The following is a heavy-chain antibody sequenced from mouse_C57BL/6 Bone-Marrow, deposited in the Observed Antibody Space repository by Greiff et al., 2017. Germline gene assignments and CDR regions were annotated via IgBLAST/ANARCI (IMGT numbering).Heavy chain of an antibody. D-gene: IGHD1-1*02. V-gene: IGHV8-12*01. CDR3: YRIELVFDY. J-gene: IGHJ2*01. CDR1: GFSLSTSGMG. Sequence: QVTLKVSGPGILQSSQTLSLTCSFSGFSLSTSGMGVIWSRQPSGQGLEWLAHIYWDDDKRNNPSLKSRLTNSKDTSRNQIFLKITSVDIADTATYYCYRIELVFDYGGQGTTLTVSA. CDR2: IYWDDDK.